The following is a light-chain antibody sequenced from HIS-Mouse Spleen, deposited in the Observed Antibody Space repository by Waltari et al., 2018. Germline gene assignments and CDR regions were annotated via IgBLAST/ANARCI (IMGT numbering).Light chain of an antibody. CDR3: QQCYSTPRT. CDR1: QSISSY. Sequence: DIQMTQSPSSLSASAGDRVTITCRVSQSISSYLTWYQQKPGKAPKLLIYAASSLQSGVPSRFSGSGSGTDFTLTISSLQPEDFATYYCQQCYSTPRTFGQGTKLEIK. CDR2: AAS. V-gene: IGKV1-39*01. J-gene: IGKJ2*01.